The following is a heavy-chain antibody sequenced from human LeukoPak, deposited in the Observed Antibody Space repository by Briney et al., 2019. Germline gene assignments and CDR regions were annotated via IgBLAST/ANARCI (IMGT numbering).Heavy chain of an antibody. CDR3: VKLSSGSGSKFGFDS. V-gene: IGHV3-53*01. D-gene: IGHD6-19*01. Sequence: PGGSLRLSCAASGFTVSSNSMSWVRQTPGKSLEWVSIITNGGVTTYYADSVRGRFTISRDNSKNMLYLQMNSLRAEDTAVYYCVKLSSGSGSKFGFDSWGQGTLVTVSS. J-gene: IGHJ4*02. CDR1: GFTVSSNS. CDR2: ITNGGVTT.